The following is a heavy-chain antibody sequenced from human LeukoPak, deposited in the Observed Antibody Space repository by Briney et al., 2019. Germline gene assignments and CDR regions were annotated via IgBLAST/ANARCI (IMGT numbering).Heavy chain of an antibody. D-gene: IGHD6-13*01. CDR1: GLTVSSNY. J-gene: IGHJ4*02. CDR2: IYSGGTT. Sequence: GGSLRLSCAASGLTVSSNYMSWVRQAPGKGLEWVSVIYSGGTTFYTDSVKGRFTISRDNSKNTLYLQMNSLRAEDTALYYCARLPVRFDGSNWSGSYWGQGTLVTVSS. V-gene: IGHV3-53*01. CDR3: ARLPVRFDGSNWSGSY.